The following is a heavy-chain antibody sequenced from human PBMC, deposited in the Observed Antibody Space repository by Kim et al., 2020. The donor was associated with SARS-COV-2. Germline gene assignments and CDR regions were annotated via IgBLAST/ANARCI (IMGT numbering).Heavy chain of an antibody. CDR2: IYSGGTT. CDR1: GFTVSSHY. V-gene: IGHV3-53*01. J-gene: IGHJ4*02. D-gene: IGHD2-2*01. CDR3: ARIIVISGTWDYFDN. Sequence: GGSLRLSCAVSGFTVSSHYMNWVRQAPGKGLEWVSVIYSGGTTYYADSVKGRFTITRDTSKNKVFFQMKSLRAEDAAVYYCARIIVISGTWDYFDNWGQGTLVTVSS.